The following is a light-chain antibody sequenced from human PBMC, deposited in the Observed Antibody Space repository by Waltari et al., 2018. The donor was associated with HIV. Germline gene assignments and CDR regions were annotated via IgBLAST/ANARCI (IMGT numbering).Light chain of an antibody. V-gene: IGLV2-8*01. Sequence: QSALTQPPAASGSPGQSGTSSCTGTSNDVGTYNYVSWYQQHTDQAPRLLSYVFNKRPSGFPGRFSGSKSGNTASLTVSGLQAEDEADYYCSSYAGSGNLLLFGGGTKVTVL. J-gene: IGLJ6*01. CDR3: SSYAGSGNLLL. CDR1: SNDVGTYNY. CDR2: VFN.